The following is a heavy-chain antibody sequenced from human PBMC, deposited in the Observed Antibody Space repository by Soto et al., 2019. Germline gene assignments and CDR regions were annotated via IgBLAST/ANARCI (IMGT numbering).Heavy chain of an antibody. CDR1: GFTFGDYA. D-gene: IGHD2-8*01. J-gene: IGHJ4*02. CDR2: VRTYAYGETT. Sequence: PGGSLRLSCTTSGFTFGDYAMSWFRQTPGKGLEWVGFVRTYAYGETTEYAASVKGRFTVGRDNSRSTAYLHMSSLKTEDTGVYFCSRDCPCGLGYCTNGAFFPNDFWGQGTLVTVSS. V-gene: IGHV3-49*03. CDR3: SRDCPCGLGYCTNGAFFPNDF.